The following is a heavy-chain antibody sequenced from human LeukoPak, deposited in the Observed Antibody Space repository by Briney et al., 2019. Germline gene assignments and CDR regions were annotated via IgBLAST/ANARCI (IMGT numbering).Heavy chain of an antibody. J-gene: IGHJ4*02. CDR1: GFTFSSYG. Sequence: SGGSLSLSCAASGFTFSSYGMHWVRQAPGKGLEWVAFIRYDGSNKYYADSVKGRFTISRDDSKNTLYLQMNSLRAEDTAVYYCAKPDDYVWGATDYWGQGTLVTVSS. CDR2: IRYDGSNK. V-gene: IGHV3-30*02. D-gene: IGHD3-16*01. CDR3: AKPDDYVWGATDY.